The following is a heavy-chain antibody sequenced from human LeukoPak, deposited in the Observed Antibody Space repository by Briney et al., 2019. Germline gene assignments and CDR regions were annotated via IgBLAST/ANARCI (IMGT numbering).Heavy chain of an antibody. D-gene: IGHD3-16*01. Sequence: KSGDSLQISCQASGYNFVTSWIACVRHSPGKGLEWMAIINPADSDTRYSPSFQGQVTISVDKSNRPAYLQWRSVKASDTAVYYCARGGEVARRWFVTWGQGTLVTVSS. J-gene: IGHJ5*02. CDR1: GYNFVTSW. V-gene: IGHV5-51*01. CDR2: INPADSDT. CDR3: ARGGEVARRWFVT.